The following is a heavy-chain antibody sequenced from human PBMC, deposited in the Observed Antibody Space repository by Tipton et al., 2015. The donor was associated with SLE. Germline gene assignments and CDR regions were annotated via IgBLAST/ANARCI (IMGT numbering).Heavy chain of an antibody. CDR1: GFTFSSYG. V-gene: IGHV3-30*18. CDR2: ISYDGSNK. CDR3: AKDLLRFLGWDYYGMDV. J-gene: IGHJ6*02. D-gene: IGHD3-3*01. Sequence: SLRLSCAASGFTFSSYGMHWVRQAPGKGLEWVAVISYDGSNKYYADSVKGRFTISRDNSKNTLYLQMNSLRAEDTAVYYCAKDLLRFLGWDYYGMDVWGQGTTVTVSS.